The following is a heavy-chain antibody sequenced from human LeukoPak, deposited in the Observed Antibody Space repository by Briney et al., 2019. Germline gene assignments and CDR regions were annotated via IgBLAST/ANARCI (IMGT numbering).Heavy chain of an antibody. D-gene: IGHD6-19*01. J-gene: IGHJ3*02. Sequence: ASVKVSCKVSGYTLTELSMHWVRQAPGKGLEWMGGFGPEDGETIYAQKFQGGVTMTEDTSTDTAYMELSSLRSEDTAVYYCATELHSSGWENHAFDIWGQGTMVTVSS. V-gene: IGHV1-24*01. CDR3: ATELHSSGWENHAFDI. CDR1: GYTLTELS. CDR2: FGPEDGET.